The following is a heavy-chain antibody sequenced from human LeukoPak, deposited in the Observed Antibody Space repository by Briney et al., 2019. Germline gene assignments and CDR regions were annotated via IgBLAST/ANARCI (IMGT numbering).Heavy chain of an antibody. J-gene: IGHJ5*02. CDR2: IIPIFGTA. D-gene: IGHD2-2*01. CDR1: GGSFSSYA. CDR3: AIEMEGYCSSTSCVGVGNWFDP. V-gene: IGHV1-69*06. Sequence: ASVKVSCKASGGSFSSYAISWARPAPGQGLEWMGGIIPIFGTANYAQKFQGRVTITADKSTSTAYMELSSLRSEDTAVYYCAIEMEGYCSSTSCVGVGNWFDPWGQGTLVTVSS.